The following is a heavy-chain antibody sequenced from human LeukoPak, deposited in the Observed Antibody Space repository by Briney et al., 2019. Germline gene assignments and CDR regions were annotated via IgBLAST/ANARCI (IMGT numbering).Heavy chain of an antibody. CDR1: GFTFSSYS. D-gene: IGHD5-12*01. Sequence: GGSLRLSCAASGFTFSSYSMNWVRQAPGKGLEWVSYISSSSSTIYYADSVKGRFTISRDNAKNSVYLQMNSLRAEDTAVYYCARDRYGGYDYWGQGTLVTVSS. CDR2: ISSSSSTI. J-gene: IGHJ4*02. V-gene: IGHV3-48*04. CDR3: ARDRYGGYDY.